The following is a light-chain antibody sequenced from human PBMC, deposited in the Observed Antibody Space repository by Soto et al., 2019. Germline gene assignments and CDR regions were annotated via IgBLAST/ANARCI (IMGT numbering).Light chain of an antibody. V-gene: IGKV3-15*01. CDR3: QQYDNWPIT. CDR2: GAS. J-gene: IGKJ5*01. Sequence: VMTQSPATLSVCPGERSTLSCRASETVATNLAWYQQKPGQAPRLLISGASTRATGIPARFSGSGSATEFTLTISSLRSEDFAVYYCQQYDNWPITFGQGTRLEIK. CDR1: ETVATN.